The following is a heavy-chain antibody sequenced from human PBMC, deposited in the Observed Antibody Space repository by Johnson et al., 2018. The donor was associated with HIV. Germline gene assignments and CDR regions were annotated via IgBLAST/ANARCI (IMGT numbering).Heavy chain of an antibody. CDR3: ARVIPGNWVGGFDV. CDR1: GFTFNDNW. D-gene: IGHD7-27*01. CDR2: IYSGGST. Sequence: VHLVESGGGLVQPGGSLRLSCAASGFTFNDNWMGWVRQAPGKGLEWVSGIYSGGSTYYADSVEGRFTISRDNSKNKLYLQMNSLRAEDTAMYYCARVIPGNWVGGFDVWGQGTMVSVSS. V-gene: IGHV3-66*01. J-gene: IGHJ3*01.